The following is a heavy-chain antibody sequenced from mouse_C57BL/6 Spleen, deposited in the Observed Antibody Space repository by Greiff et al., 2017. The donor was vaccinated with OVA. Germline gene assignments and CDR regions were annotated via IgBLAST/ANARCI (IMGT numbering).Heavy chain of an antibody. CDR1: GYTFTSYW. CDR3: GRRGLYSNYGYAMDY. Sequence: QVHVKQPGAELVRPGSSVKLSCKASGYTFTSYWMHWVKQRPIQGLEWIGNIDPSDSETHYNQKFKDKATLTVDKSSSKAYMQLSSLTSEDSAVYYCGRRGLYSNYGYAMDYWGQGTSVTVSS. D-gene: IGHD2-5*01. J-gene: IGHJ4*01. CDR2: IDPSDSET. V-gene: IGHV1-52*01.